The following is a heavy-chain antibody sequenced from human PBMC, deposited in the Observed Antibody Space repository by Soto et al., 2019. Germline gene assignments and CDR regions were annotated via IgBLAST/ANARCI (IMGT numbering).Heavy chain of an antibody. D-gene: IGHD2-8*02. CDR1: GYTFTSSY. CDR3: ARGPGASGLDV. Sequence: QVQLVQSGAEVKKPGASVNVSCKASGYTFTSSYIHWVRQAPGQGFEWMGIINPSGGGTSYSQKLQGRVTLTRDTSTRTIYMVLNSLRSEDTAVYYCARGPGASGLDVWGQGTTVTVSS. V-gene: IGHV1-46*01. CDR2: INPSGGGT. J-gene: IGHJ6*02.